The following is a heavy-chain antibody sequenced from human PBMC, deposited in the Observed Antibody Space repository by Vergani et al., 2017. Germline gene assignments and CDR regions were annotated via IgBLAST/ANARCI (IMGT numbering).Heavy chain of an antibody. V-gene: IGHV3-33*06. J-gene: IGHJ6*02. CDR2: IWYDGSNK. D-gene: IGHD4-11*01. CDR1: GFTFSSYG. CDR3: AKYRDYYGMDV. Sequence: QVQLVESGGGVVQPGRSLRLSCAASGFTFSSYGMHWVRQAPGKGLEWVAVIWYDGSNKYYADSVKGRFTISRDNSKNTLYLQMNSLRAEDTAVYYCAKYRDYYGMDVWGQGTTVTVSS.